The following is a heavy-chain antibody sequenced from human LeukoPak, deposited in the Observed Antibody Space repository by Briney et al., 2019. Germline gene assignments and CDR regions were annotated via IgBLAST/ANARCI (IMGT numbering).Heavy chain of an antibody. Sequence: GGSLRLSCAASGFTFSSYWMSWVRQAPGKGLERVANIKQDGSEKYYVDSVKGRFTISRDNAKNSLYLQMNSLRAEDTAVYYCARESGAHCSGGSCYSGDAFDIWGQGTMVTVSS. CDR1: GFTFSSYW. D-gene: IGHD2-15*01. J-gene: IGHJ3*02. V-gene: IGHV3-7*01. CDR3: ARESGAHCSGGSCYSGDAFDI. CDR2: IKQDGSEK.